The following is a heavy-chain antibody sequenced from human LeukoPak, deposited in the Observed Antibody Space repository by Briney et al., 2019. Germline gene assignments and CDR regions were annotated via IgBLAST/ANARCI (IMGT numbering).Heavy chain of an antibody. Sequence: SETLSLTCTVSGGSISSCYWSWIRQPPGKGLEWIGYIYYSGSTNYNPSLKSRVTISVDTSKNQFSLKLSSVTAADTAVYYCAREGELLWFGELGSRYFDYWGQGTLVTVSS. CDR2: IYYSGST. CDR1: GGSISSCY. V-gene: IGHV4-59*01. CDR3: AREGELLWFGELGSRYFDY. J-gene: IGHJ4*02. D-gene: IGHD3-10*01.